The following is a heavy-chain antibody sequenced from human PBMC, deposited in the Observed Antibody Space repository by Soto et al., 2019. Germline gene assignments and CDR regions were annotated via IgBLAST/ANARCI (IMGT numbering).Heavy chain of an antibody. CDR1: GFTFSSYE. CDR2: ISSSGSTI. J-gene: IGHJ4*02. V-gene: IGHV3-48*03. D-gene: IGHD2-15*01. Sequence: GGSLRLSCAASGFTFSSYEMNWVRQAPGKGLEWVSYISSSGSTIYYADSVKGRFTISRDNAKNSLYLQMNSLRAEDTAVYYCAXDPYCSGGSCYRSMVDYWGQGTLVTVSS. CDR3: AXDPYCSGGSCYRSMVDY.